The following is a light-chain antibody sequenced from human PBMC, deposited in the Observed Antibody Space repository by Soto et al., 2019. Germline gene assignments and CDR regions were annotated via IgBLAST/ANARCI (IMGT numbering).Light chain of an antibody. V-gene: IGKV3-20*01. CDR3: QQYDNWPLT. CDR1: QNVDSNY. J-gene: IGKJ4*01. Sequence: EIVLTHSPGTLSLSPGERATLSCRASQNVDSNYLAWYQQKPGQAPRIIIFGASGRATGIPDRFSGSGSGTDFTLTISRLEPEDFAVYYCQQYDNWPLTFGGGTKVDIK. CDR2: GAS.